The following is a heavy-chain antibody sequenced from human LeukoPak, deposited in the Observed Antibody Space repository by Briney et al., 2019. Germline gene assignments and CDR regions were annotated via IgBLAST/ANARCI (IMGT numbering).Heavy chain of an antibody. V-gene: IGHV3-74*01. D-gene: IGHD3-10*01. Sequence: GGSLRLSCAASGFTFSSNWMHWVRQAPGKGLVWVSRIKSDGSSTSYADSVKGRFTISRDNAKNTLYLQMNSLRAEDTAVYYCAFFIWPYYWGQGTWSPSPQ. CDR2: IKSDGSST. J-gene: IGHJ4*02. CDR1: GFTFSSNW. CDR3: AFFIWPYY.